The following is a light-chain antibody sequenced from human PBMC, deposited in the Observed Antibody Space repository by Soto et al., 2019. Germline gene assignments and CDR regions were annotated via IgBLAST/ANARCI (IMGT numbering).Light chain of an antibody. V-gene: IGKV1-5*01. Sequence: DIQLTQSQSTLSASVGDRVTITCRASESITTWLAWYQQKTGKAPKVLIHDASTLESGVPSRFSGSGSGTEFTLTISSLQPDDFAAYFCHQYNTFPYTFGQGTKLETK. CDR2: DAS. J-gene: IGKJ2*01. CDR1: ESITTW. CDR3: HQYNTFPYT.